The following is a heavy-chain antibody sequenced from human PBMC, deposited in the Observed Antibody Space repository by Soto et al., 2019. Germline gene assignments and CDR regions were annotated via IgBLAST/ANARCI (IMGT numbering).Heavy chain of an antibody. CDR3: ARAEYCGGDCYSPFDI. CDR1: GYTFTSYA. Sequence: QVQLVQSGAEEKKPGASVKVSCKASGYTFTSYAMHWVRQAPGQRLEWMGWINAGNGNTKYSQKFQGRVTITRDKSASTAYMELSSLRSEDTAVYYCARAEYCGGDCYSPFDIWGQGTMVTVSS. J-gene: IGHJ3*02. V-gene: IGHV1-3*05. CDR2: INAGNGNT. D-gene: IGHD2-21*02.